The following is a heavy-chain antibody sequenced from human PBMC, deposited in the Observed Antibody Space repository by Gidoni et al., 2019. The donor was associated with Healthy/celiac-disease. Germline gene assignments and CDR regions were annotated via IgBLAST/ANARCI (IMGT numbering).Heavy chain of an antibody. V-gene: IGHV1-69*01. J-gene: IGHJ5*02. Sequence: QVQLVQSGAEVKKPGSSVKVSCKASGGTFSSYAISWVRQAPGQGLEWMGGIIPIFGTANYAQKFQGRVTITADESTSTAYMELSSLRSEDTAVYYCAREGSADTAMENPLEHWGQGTLVTVSS. CDR3: AREGSADTAMENPLEH. CDR2: IIPIFGTA. CDR1: GGTFSSYA. D-gene: IGHD5-18*01.